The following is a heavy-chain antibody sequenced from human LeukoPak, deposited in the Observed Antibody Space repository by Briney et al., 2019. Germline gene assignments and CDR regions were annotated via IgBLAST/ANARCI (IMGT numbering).Heavy chain of an antibody. CDR2: ISYDGSNK. V-gene: IGHV3-30*03. Sequence: GGSLRLSCAASGFTFSSYGMHWVRQAPGKGLEWVAVISYDGSNKYYADSVKGRFTISRDNSKNTVYLQMNSLRAEDTAVYYCARALSLLGYQLPGGRDYWGQGTLVTVSS. CDR1: GFTFSSYG. D-gene: IGHD2-2*01. J-gene: IGHJ4*02. CDR3: ARALSLLGYQLPGGRDY.